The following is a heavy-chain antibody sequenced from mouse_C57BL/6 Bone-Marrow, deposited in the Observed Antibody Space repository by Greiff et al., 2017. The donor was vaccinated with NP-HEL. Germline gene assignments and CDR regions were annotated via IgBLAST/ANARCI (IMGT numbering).Heavy chain of an antibody. CDR3: ARQIYYDLYYYAMDY. J-gene: IGHJ4*01. CDR1: GYTFTSYW. CDR2: IYPGSGST. Sequence: VQLQQPGAELVKPGASVKMSCKASGYTFTSYWITWVKQRPGQGLEWIGDIYPGSGSTNYNEKFKSKATLTVDTSSSTAYMQLSSLTSEDSAVYYCARQIYYDLYYYAMDYWGQGTSVTVSS. V-gene: IGHV1-55*01. D-gene: IGHD2-4*01.